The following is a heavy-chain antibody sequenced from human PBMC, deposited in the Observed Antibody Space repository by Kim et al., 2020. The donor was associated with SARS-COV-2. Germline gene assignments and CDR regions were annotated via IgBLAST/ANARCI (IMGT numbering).Heavy chain of an antibody. J-gene: IGHJ4*02. CDR1: GFTFSSYG. Sequence: GGSLRLSCAASGFTFSSYGMHWVRQAPGKGLEWVAIISYDGSNKYYADSVKGRFTISRDNSKNTLYVQMNSLRAEDTAVYYCARGLDIVATEFCGSDCRYPNFAYWGPGTLVTVSP. V-gene: IGHV3-33*05. CDR3: ARGLDIVATEFCGSDCRYPNFAY. D-gene: IGHD5-12*01. CDR2: ISYDGSNK.